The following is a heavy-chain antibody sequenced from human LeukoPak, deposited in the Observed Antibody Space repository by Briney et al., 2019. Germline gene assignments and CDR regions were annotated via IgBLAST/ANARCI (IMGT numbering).Heavy chain of an antibody. D-gene: IGHD1-26*01. Sequence: ASVKVSCKASGYSFTSYGIGWGRQAPGQGLEWMGWISAYNGNTKYPQKFQGRVTMTTDTSTSTAHMELKSLRSDDTAVYYCARRVGGLRYFDSWGLGTLVTVSS. J-gene: IGHJ4*02. CDR3: ARRVGGLRYFDS. V-gene: IGHV1-18*01. CDR1: GYSFTSYG. CDR2: ISAYNGNT.